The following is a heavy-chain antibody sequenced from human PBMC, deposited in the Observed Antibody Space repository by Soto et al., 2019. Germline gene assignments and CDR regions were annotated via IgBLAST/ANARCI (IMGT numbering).Heavy chain of an antibody. Sequence: QVQLVQSGAEVKKPGSSVKVSCKASGGSIRTYSGSWVRQAPGQGLEWMGGIIPILGPAKYAQKFQGRVTITADESPSTVYMELMSLRSEDTAVYSCARVWGIAEHDSWGQGTRVAVSS. D-gene: IGHD6-13*01. J-gene: IGHJ4*02. V-gene: IGHV1-69*16. CDR2: IIPILGPA. CDR3: ARVWGIAEHDS. CDR1: GGSIRTYS.